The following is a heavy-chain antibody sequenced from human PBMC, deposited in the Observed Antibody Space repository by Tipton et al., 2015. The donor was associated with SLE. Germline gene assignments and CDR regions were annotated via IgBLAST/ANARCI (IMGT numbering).Heavy chain of an antibody. CDR2: ISGSGGST. J-gene: IGHJ4*02. CDR1: GFTFSSYA. V-gene: IGHV3-23*01. CDR3: AKDHYYDSSGLGPLYYFDY. Sequence: SLRLSCAASGFTFSSYAMSWVRQAPGKGLEWVSAISGSGGSTYYADSVKGRFTISRDKSKNTLYLQMNSLRAEDTAVYYCAKDHYYDSSGLGPLYYFDYWGQGTLVTVSS. D-gene: IGHD3-22*01.